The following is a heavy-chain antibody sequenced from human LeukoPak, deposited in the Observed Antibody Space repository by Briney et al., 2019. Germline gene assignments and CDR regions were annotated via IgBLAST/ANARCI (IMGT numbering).Heavy chain of an antibody. D-gene: IGHD6-13*01. V-gene: IGHV3-30*18. CDR2: ISFDGTNQ. CDR1: GFIFSSYG. CDR3: AKDRGTSWYGEDY. Sequence: GGSLRLSCAASGFIFSSYGMHWVRQAPGKGLEWVAVISFDGTNQYYADSVKGRFTISRDNSENTLYLEMNSLRIEDTAVYYCAKDRGTSWYGEDYWGQGTLVTVSS. J-gene: IGHJ4*02.